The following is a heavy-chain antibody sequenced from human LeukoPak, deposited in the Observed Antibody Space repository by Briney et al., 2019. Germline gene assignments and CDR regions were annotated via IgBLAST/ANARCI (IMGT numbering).Heavy chain of an antibody. J-gene: IGHJ6*03. CDR3: ARGLQYQLLKALGYYYMDV. CDR1: EGTFSSHA. V-gene: IGHV1-69*05. CDR2: TIPISGTA. D-gene: IGHD2-2*01. Sequence: ASVKVSCKASEGTFSSHAIAWVRQAPGQGPEWMGGTIPISGTANYAQKFQGRVTITTDESTSTAYMELSSLTSDDTAVYYCARGLQYQLLKALGYYYMDVWGEGTTVTVSS.